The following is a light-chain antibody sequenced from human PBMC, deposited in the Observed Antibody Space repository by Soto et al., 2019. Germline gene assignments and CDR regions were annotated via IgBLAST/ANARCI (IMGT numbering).Light chain of an antibody. Sequence: DIVMTQSPDSLAVSLGERATINCKSSQSVLYSSTNKNYLDWYQQKPGQPPKLLIYWASTRESGVPDRFSGSGSGIYFTLTISSLQAEDVAVYYCQQYYSIPETFGQGTKVEIK. V-gene: IGKV4-1*01. CDR3: QQYYSIPET. J-gene: IGKJ1*01. CDR2: WAS. CDR1: QSVLYSSTNKNY.